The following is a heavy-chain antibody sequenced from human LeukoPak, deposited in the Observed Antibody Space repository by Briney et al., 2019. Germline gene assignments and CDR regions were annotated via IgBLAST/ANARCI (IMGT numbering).Heavy chain of an antibody. CDR3: AKDGGLWVSAHWGDS. CDR1: GFTFSSYT. CDR2: ITTCDGNT. Sequence: GGSLRLSCAASGFTFSSYTMSWVRQAPGKGLEWVSTITTCDGNTYYADSVKGRFTVSRDNSKNTLFLQMNSPRAEDTAVYYCAKDGGLWVSAHWGDSWGRGTLVTVSS. V-gene: IGHV3-23*01. J-gene: IGHJ4*02. D-gene: IGHD7-27*01.